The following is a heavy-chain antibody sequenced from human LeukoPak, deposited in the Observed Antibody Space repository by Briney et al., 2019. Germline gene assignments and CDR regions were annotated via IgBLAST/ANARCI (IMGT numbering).Heavy chain of an antibody. D-gene: IGHD4-17*01. CDR2: INRDGSGT. V-gene: IGHV3-74*01. CDR3: ARDSAYGDNNFDY. CDR1: GFTFSSYA. J-gene: IGHJ4*02. Sequence: PGGSLRLSCAASGFTFSSYAMSWVRQAPGKGLVWVSSINRDGSGTYYAGSVKGRFTISRDNAKNSLYLQMNSLRAEDTAVYYCARDSAYGDNNFDYWGQGTLVTVSS.